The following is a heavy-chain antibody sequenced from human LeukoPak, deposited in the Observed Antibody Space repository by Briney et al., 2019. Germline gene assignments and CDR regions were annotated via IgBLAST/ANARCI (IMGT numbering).Heavy chain of an antibody. V-gene: IGHV1-46*01. D-gene: IGHD1-26*01. J-gene: IGHJ4*02. CDR1: GYTFTSYY. Sequence: ASVKVSCKASGYTFTSYYMHWVRQAPGQGLEWMGIINPSGGSTSYAQKFQGRVTMTRDTSTSTVYMELSSLRSEDTAVYYCARGESRGVGATGNDYWGQGTLVTVSS. CDR3: ARGESRGVGATGNDY. CDR2: INPSGGST.